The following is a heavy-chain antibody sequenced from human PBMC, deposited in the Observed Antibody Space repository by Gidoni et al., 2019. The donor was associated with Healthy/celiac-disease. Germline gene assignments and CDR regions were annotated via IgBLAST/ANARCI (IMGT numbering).Heavy chain of an antibody. D-gene: IGHD2-2*01. V-gene: IGHV3-21*01. J-gene: IGHJ3*02. CDR3: ARDIKPKGRAIVVVPAAMNAFDI. CDR1: GFPFRSYS. CDR2: ISSSSSYI. Sequence: SGFPFRSYSMNWVRQAPGKGLEWVSSISSSSSYIYYADSGKGRFTISRDNAKNSLYLQMNSLRAEDTAVYYCARDIKPKGRAIVVVPAAMNAFDIWGQGTMVTVSS.